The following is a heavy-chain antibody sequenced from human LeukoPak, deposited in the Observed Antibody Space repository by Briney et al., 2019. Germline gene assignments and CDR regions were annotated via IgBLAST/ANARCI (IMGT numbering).Heavy chain of an antibody. D-gene: IGHD6-19*01. CDR1: GGSFSGYY. V-gene: IGHV4-34*01. Sequence: PSETLSLTCAVYGGSFSGYYWSWIRQPPGKGLEWIGEINHSGSTNYNPSLKSRVTISVDTSKNQFSLKLSSVTAADTAVYYCARGLDSSGWYPNWFDPWGQGTLVTVSS. J-gene: IGHJ5*02. CDR2: INHSGST. CDR3: ARGLDSSGWYPNWFDP.